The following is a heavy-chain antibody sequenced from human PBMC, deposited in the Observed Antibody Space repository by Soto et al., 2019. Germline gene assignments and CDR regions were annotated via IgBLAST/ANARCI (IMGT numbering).Heavy chain of an antibody. Sequence: QVQLVESGGGVVQAGRSLTLSCVGSAFKFRSYGMHWVRQAPGKGLECVAVISYDGTDKYYADSVKGRFTISRDNSKNTLYLQMSSLGPEDTAVYYCVKERYAQLWLEDYGMDVWGQGTTVTV. D-gene: IGHD5-18*01. CDR2: ISYDGTDK. J-gene: IGHJ6*02. CDR3: VKERYAQLWLEDYGMDV. V-gene: IGHV3-30*18. CDR1: AFKFRSYG.